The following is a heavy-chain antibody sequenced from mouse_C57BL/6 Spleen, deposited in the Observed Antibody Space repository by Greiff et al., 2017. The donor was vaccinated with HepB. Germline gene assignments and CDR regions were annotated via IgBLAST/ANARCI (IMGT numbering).Heavy chain of an antibody. D-gene: IGHD1-1*01. V-gene: IGHV1-54*01. Sequence: QVQLQQSGAELVRPGTSVKVSCKASGYAFTNYLIEWVKQRPGQGLEWIGVINPGSGGTNYNEKFKGKATLTADKSSSTAYMQLSSLTSEDSAVYFCARDPYYGSSFDYFDYWGQGTTLTVSS. CDR3: ARDPYYGSSFDYFDY. CDR2: INPGSGGT. CDR1: GYAFTNYL. J-gene: IGHJ2*01.